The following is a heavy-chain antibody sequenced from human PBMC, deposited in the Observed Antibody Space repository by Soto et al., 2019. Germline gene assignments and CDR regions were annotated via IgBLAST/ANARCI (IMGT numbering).Heavy chain of an antibody. Sequence: ASVKVSCKASGYTFTSYDINWVRQATGQGLEWMGWMNPNSGNTVYAQKFQGRVTMTRNTSISIAYMELSSLRSEDTAVYYCARLEYCSSTSCFFAFDPWGQGTLVTVSS. CDR2: MNPNSGNT. V-gene: IGHV1-8*01. J-gene: IGHJ5*02. D-gene: IGHD2-2*01. CDR1: GYTFTSYD. CDR3: ARLEYCSSTSCFFAFDP.